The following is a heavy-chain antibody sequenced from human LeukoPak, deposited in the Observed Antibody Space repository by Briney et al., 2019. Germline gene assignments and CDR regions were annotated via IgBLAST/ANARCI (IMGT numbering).Heavy chain of an antibody. CDR2: ISSNGGST. CDR3: ARRIPAGPVDY. CDR1: GFTFSSYA. J-gene: IGHJ4*02. D-gene: IGHD3-10*01. V-gene: IGHV3-64*01. Sequence: GSLRLSCAASGFTFSSYAMHWVRQAPGKGLEYVSAISSNGGSTYYANSVKGRFTISRDNSKNTLYLQMGSLRAEDMAVYYCARRIPAGPVDYWGQGTLVTVSS.